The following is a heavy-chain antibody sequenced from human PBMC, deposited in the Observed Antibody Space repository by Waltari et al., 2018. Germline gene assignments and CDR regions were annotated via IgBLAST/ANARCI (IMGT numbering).Heavy chain of an antibody. CDR1: GFTFSNAW. CDR3: TTRSLVEGTDDVLDL. V-gene: IGHV3-15*01. Sequence: EVQLVESGGGLVKPGGSLRLSCEASGFTFSNAWMKWVRQAQGKGVEWVGRIKSRTEGGTTDDAGTVKGRFSVSRDDSKKMLYLEMNNLKTEDTAMYFCTTRSLVEGTDDVLDLWGRGTMAIVSS. J-gene: IGHJ3*01. D-gene: IGHD2-21*02. CDR2: IKSRTEGGTT.